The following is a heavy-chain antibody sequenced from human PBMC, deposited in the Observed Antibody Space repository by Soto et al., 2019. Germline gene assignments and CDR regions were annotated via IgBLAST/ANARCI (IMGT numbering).Heavy chain of an antibody. V-gene: IGHV4-59*08. Sequence: QVQLQESGPGLVKPSETLSLTCTVSGGSISSYYWSWIRQPPGKGLEWIGYIYYGGSPNYNPSLKSRVPIAVDTSKNESSLTPSSVTAADTSVYYCARRWGTSFDYWGQGTLVTFSS. CDR2: IYYGGSP. CDR3: ARRWGTSFDY. J-gene: IGHJ4*02. CDR1: GGSISSYY. D-gene: IGHD3-16*01.